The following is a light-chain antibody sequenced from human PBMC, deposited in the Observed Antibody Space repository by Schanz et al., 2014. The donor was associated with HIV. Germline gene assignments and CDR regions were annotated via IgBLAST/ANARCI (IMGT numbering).Light chain of an antibody. Sequence: SALTQPASVSGSPGQSITISCTGTSSDIGGYKYVSWYQHHPGKAPKLLIFDVDNRPSGVSHRFSAYKSGNTASLTISGLQADDEADYYCGSFAGSNTRGLVFGTGTKLTVL. CDR2: DVD. J-gene: IGLJ1*01. CDR3: GSFAGSNTRGLV. CDR1: SSDIGGYKY. V-gene: IGLV2-14*03.